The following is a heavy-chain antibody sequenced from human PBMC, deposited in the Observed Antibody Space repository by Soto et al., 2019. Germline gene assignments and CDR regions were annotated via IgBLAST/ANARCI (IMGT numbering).Heavy chain of an antibody. D-gene: IGHD6-13*01. CDR1: GGSISRYY. CDR2: MYNTGST. V-gene: IGHV4-59*01. Sequence: SETLSLTCTVSGGSISRYYWSWIRQPPGKGLEWIGYMYNTGSTVYNPSFKSRVTISVDTSKNQFSLKLNSVTAADTAMYYCTRTSAAGKNYYGMDVWGQGTTVTVSS. J-gene: IGHJ6*02. CDR3: TRTSAAGKNYYGMDV.